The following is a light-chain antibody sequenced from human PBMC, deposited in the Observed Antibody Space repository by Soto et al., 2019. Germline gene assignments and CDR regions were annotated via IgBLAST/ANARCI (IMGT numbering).Light chain of an antibody. CDR3: SSHTSSITDYV. Sequence: QSALTQPASVSGSPGQSITISCTGSSSDVGSYKYVSWYQQHPGKAPKVMIYEVSNRPSGVSNRFSGSKSGNTASLTISGLQAEDEADYYCSSHTSSITDYVFGTGTKVTVL. V-gene: IGLV2-14*01. J-gene: IGLJ1*01. CDR2: EVS. CDR1: SSDVGSYKY.